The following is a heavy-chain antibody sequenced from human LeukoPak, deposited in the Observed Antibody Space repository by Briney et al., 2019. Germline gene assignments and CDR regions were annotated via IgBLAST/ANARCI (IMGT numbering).Heavy chain of an antibody. CDR1: GFTFGDYY. CDR3: ATDYHGSGTYDY. CDR2: ISASGSSI. V-gene: IGHV3-11*01. D-gene: IGHD3-10*01. Sequence: GGSLRLSRAPSGFTFGDYYMRWIRQTPGKGLEWLSYISASGSSISYADSVKGRFTISRDNAKNSLYLQMNSLRSEDTGVYYCATDYHGSGTYDYWGQGTLVTVSS. J-gene: IGHJ4*02.